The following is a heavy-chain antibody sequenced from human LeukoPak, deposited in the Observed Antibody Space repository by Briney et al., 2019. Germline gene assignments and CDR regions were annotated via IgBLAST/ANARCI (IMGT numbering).Heavy chain of an antibody. J-gene: IGHJ4*02. V-gene: IGHV1-69*04. D-gene: IGHD3-10*01. CDR2: IIPILGIA. CDR1: GGTFSSYA. Sequence: GASVKVSRKASGGTFSSYAISWVRQAPGQGLEWMGRIIPILGIANYAQKFQGRVTITADKSTSTAYMELSSLRSEDTAVYYCARDQGDGGYFDYWGQGTLVTVSS. CDR3: ARDQGDGGYFDY.